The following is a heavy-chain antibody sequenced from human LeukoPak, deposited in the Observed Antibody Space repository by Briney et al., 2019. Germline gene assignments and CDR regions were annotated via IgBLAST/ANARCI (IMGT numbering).Heavy chain of an antibody. Sequence: GGSLRLSCETSGFTFNHFGMHWVRQAPGKGLEWVAVIWSDGTNQYYGDSVKGRFTISRDNFRRTVSLQMNSLRAEDTAVYYCVKDAQRGFDYSNSLQHWGQGSLVTVSS. J-gene: IGHJ4*02. CDR1: GFTFNHFG. D-gene: IGHD4-11*01. CDR3: VKDAQRGFDYSNSLQH. CDR2: IWSDGTNQ. V-gene: IGHV3-33*06.